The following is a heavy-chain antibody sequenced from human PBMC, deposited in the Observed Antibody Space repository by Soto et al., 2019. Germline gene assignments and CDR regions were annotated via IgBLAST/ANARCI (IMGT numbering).Heavy chain of an antibody. CDR3: AKLGVPAASPRRRPNWFDP. V-gene: IGHV3-23*01. Sequence: GSLRLSCAASGFTFSSYAMSWVRQAPGKGLEWVSAISGSGGSTYYADSVKGRFTISRDNSKNTLYLQMNSLRAEDTAVYYCAKLGVPAASPRRRPNWFDPWGQGTLVTVSS. CDR2: ISGSGGST. CDR1: GFTFSSYA. J-gene: IGHJ5*02. D-gene: IGHD2-2*01.